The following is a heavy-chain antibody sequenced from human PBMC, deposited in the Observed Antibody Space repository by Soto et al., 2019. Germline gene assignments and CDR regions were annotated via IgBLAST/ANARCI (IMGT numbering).Heavy chain of an antibody. CDR2: ILPIFGTA. CDR3: ARGGTYGSGSYLTPLYYYYGMDV. CDR1: GGTFSSYA. V-gene: IGHV1-69*06. J-gene: IGHJ6*02. D-gene: IGHD3-10*01. Sequence: QVQLVQSGAEVKKPGSSVKVSCKASGGTFSSYAISWVRQAPGQGLEWMGGILPIFGTANYAQKFQGRVTITADKSTSTAYMELSSLRSEDTAVYYCARGGTYGSGSYLTPLYYYYGMDVWGQGTTVTVSS.